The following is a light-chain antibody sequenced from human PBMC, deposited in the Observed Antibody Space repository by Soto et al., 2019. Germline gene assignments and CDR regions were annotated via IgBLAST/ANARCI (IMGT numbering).Light chain of an antibody. CDR1: QSVSSS. Sequence: EIVLTQSPGTLSLSPGERATLSCRASQSVSSSLAWYQQKPGQAPRLLIYGASSRATGIPDRFSGSGSGTDFTLTISRLEPEDFVMYYRQQYDTSPYTFGQGTKLEIK. CDR3: QQYDTSPYT. V-gene: IGKV3-20*01. J-gene: IGKJ2*01. CDR2: GAS.